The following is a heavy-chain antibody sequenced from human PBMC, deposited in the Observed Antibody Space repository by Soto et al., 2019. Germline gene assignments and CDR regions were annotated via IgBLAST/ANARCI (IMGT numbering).Heavy chain of an antibody. CDR2: IYSGGST. CDR1: GFTVSSNY. J-gene: IGHJ1*01. CDR3: AGGGYCSGGSCYSKYFQH. V-gene: IGHV3-53*04. D-gene: IGHD2-15*01. Sequence: VQLVESGGGLVQPGGSLRLSCAASGFTVSSNYMSWVRQAPGKGLEWVSVIYSGGSTYYADSVKGRFTISRHNSKNTLYLQMNSLRVEDTAVYYCAGGGYCSGGSCYSKYFQHWGQGTLVTVSS.